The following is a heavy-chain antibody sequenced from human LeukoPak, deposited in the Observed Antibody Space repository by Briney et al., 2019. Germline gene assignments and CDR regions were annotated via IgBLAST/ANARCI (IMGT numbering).Heavy chain of an antibody. D-gene: IGHD5-12*01. V-gene: IGHV4-59*01. CDR3: ARVRGGYIIP. J-gene: IGHJ5*02. CDR1: GGSISSYY. CDR2: IYYSGST. Sequence: SETLSLTCTVSGGSISSYYWSWIRQPPGKGLEWIGYIYYSGSTNYHPSLKSRVTISVDTSKNQFSLKLSSVTAADTAVYYCARVRGGYIIPWGQGTLVTVSS.